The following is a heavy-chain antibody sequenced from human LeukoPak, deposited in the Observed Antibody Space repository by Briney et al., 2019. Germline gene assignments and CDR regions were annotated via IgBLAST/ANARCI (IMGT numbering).Heavy chain of an antibody. J-gene: IGHJ3*02. V-gene: IGHV3-33*01. CDR2: IWYDGSNK. CDR3: ARGPPGSDRAFDI. D-gene: IGHD3-16*02. Sequence: GRSLKLSCAASGFTFSSYGMHWVRHAPGKGLEWGAVIWYDGSNKYYADSVKGRFTISRDNSKNTLYLQMNSLRAEDTAVYYCARGPPGSDRAFDIWGQGTMVTVSS. CDR1: GFTFSSYG.